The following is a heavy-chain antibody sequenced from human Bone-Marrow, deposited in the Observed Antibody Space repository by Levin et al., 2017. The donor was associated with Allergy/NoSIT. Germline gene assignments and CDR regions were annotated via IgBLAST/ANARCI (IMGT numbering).Heavy chain of an antibody. D-gene: IGHD3-16*01. CDR1: GYTFSNYG. V-gene: IGHV1-18*01. Sequence: GESLKISCKASGYTFSNYGISWVRQAPGQGFEWLGWISYKGHTNYAQKYQDRFTMTTDTSTTKMFMELRSLTSDDSAIYYCARDLGFWGQGTLVTVSS. CDR2: ISYKGHT. CDR3: ARDLGF. J-gene: IGHJ4*02.